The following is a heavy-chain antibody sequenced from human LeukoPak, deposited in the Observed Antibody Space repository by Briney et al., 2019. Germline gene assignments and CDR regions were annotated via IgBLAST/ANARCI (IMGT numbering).Heavy chain of an antibody. V-gene: IGHV3-30*02. Sequence: GGSLRLSCAASGLIFSSSGLHWVRQAPGKGLEWAAFIRYDGSDKYYADSVKGRFTISRDNSRNTVYLQMNSLRVEDTAVYYCARDVNYYDFDDWGQGTLVTVSS. CDR1: GLIFSSSG. J-gene: IGHJ4*02. CDR3: ARDVNYYDFDD. D-gene: IGHD3-22*01. CDR2: IRYDGSDK.